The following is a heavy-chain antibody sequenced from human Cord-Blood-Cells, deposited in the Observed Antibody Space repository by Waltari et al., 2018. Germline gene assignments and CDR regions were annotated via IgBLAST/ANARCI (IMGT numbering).Heavy chain of an antibody. Sequence: QVQLQESGPGLVKPSETLSLTCTVSGGSVSSGSYYRSWIRQPPGKGLEWIGYIYYSGSTNYNPSLKSRVTISVDTSKNQFSLKLSSVTAADTAVYYCARRDYGDYFDYWGQGTLVTVSS. D-gene: IGHD4-17*01. CDR3: ARRDYGDYFDY. CDR2: IYYSGST. J-gene: IGHJ4*02. V-gene: IGHV4-61*01. CDR1: GGSVSSGSYY.